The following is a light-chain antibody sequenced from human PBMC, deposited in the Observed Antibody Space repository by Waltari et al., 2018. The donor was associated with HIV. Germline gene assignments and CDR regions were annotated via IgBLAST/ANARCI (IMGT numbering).Light chain of an antibody. CDR3: FSPDSSGDHYV. V-gene: IGLV3-10*01. J-gene: IGLJ1*01. Sequence: SYELTQPPSVSVSPGQTAKITCSGDALPRKYAYWYQQASGQAPKLVIYEDNKRHSEIPERFSGYTSGTVATLTINGAQVEDEADYYCFSPDSSGDHYVFGTGTKVTVL. CDR1: ALPRKY. CDR2: EDN.